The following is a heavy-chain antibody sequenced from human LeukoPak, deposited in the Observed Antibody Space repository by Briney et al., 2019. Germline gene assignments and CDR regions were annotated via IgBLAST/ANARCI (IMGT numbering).Heavy chain of an antibody. CDR3: GRDRYWFDY. D-gene: IGHD2-15*01. Sequence: KSGGSLRLSCAASGFTFSSYGMHWVRQAPGKGLEWVANIKQDGSEKYYVDSVKGRFTISRDSAAKSLYLQMNSLRAEDTAVYYCGRDRYWFDYWGQGTLVTVSS. CDR1: GFTFSSYG. J-gene: IGHJ4*02. V-gene: IGHV3-7*01. CDR2: IKQDGSEK.